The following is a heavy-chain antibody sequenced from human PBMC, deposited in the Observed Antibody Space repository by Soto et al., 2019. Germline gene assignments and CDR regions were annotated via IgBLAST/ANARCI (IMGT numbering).Heavy chain of an antibody. CDR1: GFTFSSYW. CDR2: IKQDGSEK. Sequence: EVQLVESGGGLVQPGGSLRLSCAASGFTFSSYWMSWVRQAPGKGLEWVANIKQDGSEKYYVDSVKGRFTISRDNAKNSLYLQMNSLRAEDTAVYYCARSPSGDSSGYQDYWGQGTLVTVSS. V-gene: IGHV3-7*05. CDR3: ARSPSGDSSGYQDY. D-gene: IGHD3-22*01. J-gene: IGHJ4*02.